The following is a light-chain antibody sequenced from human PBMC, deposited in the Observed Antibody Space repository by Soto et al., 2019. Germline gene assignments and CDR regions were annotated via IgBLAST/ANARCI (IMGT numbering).Light chain of an antibody. J-gene: IGKJ1*01. V-gene: IGKV3-20*01. CDR1: QSVSSNY. Sequence: ALTQSPGTLSSSPGERATLSCRASQSVSSNYLAWYQQKPGQAPRRLIYGASSRATGIPDRFSGSGSGTDFTLTINRLEPEDFAVYYWPQYGDLPWTFGQGTNVEI. CDR3: PQYGDLPWT. CDR2: GAS.